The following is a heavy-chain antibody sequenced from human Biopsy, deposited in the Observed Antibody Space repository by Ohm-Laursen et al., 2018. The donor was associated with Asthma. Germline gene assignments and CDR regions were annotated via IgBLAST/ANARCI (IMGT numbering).Heavy chain of an antibody. Sequence: SLRLSCAASGFTFSNYVMGWVRQAPGKGLEWVSSISASGVRTFYADSVKGRFTVSRDSSRNTLYLQLSTLRVEDTAVYFCAKITTDRQKANNWFDPWGQGTLVTVSS. CDR2: ISASGVRT. CDR3: AKITTDRQKANNWFDP. D-gene: IGHD3-22*01. V-gene: IGHV3-23*01. J-gene: IGHJ5*02. CDR1: GFTFSNYV.